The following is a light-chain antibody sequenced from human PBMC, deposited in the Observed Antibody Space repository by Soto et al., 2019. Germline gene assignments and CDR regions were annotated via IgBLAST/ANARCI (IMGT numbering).Light chain of an antibody. J-gene: IGKJ1*01. CDR2: AAS. CDR3: QQYNSYSGA. CDR1: QGISSY. Sequence: PRCRCFIYTSVLDRVTGIARASQGISSYLAWYQQKPGKAPKLLIYAASTLPSGVPSRFSGSGSGTDFTLTISSLQSEDFATYYCQQYNSYSGAFGQGTKVDI. V-gene: IGKV1-9*01.